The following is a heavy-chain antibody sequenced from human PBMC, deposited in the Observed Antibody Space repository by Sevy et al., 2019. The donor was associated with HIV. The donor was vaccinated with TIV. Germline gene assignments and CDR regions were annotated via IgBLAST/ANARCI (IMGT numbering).Heavy chain of an antibody. J-gene: IGHJ3*01. Sequence: SETLSLTCTVSGYSISSGYLWGWIRQPPGKGLELIGSVDHNGNTYYNPSLKSRFTTSVDTSKNQFSLRLSSVTAADSAGYYCANFGRLLIINGDAFDVWGQGTMVTVSS. CDR1: GYSISSGYL. V-gene: IGHV4-38-2*02. CDR3: ANFGRLLIINGDAFDV. CDR2: VDHNGNT. D-gene: IGHD3-9*01.